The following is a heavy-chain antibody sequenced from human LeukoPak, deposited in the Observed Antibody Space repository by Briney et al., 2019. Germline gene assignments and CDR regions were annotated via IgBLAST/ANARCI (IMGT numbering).Heavy chain of an antibody. CDR2: ISSSSSTI. CDR1: GFTFSSYS. D-gene: IGHD1-26*01. CDR3: ARDSRGSYAAFDI. Sequence: GGSLRLSCAASGFTFSSYSMNWVRQAPGKGLEWVSYISSSSSTIYYADSVKGRFTISRDNAKNSLYLQMNSLRAEDTAVYYCARDSRGSYAAFDIWGQGTMVTVSS. V-gene: IGHV3-48*01. J-gene: IGHJ3*02.